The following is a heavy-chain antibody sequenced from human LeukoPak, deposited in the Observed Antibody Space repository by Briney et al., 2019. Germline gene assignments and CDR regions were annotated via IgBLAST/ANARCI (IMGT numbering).Heavy chain of an antibody. V-gene: IGHV3-7*04. CDR1: GFTMSNCW. CDR2: MNQDGSRI. J-gene: IGHJ4*02. D-gene: IGHD3-22*01. CDR3: ARDTPPDDTSGYLDY. Sequence: GGSLRLSCSASGFTMSNCWMTWVRQAPGKGLEWVANMNQDGSRIYYVDSVKGRFTISRDNAKNSLHLQMSILRADDTAVYYRARDTPPDDTSGYLDYGGQGALVTVSS.